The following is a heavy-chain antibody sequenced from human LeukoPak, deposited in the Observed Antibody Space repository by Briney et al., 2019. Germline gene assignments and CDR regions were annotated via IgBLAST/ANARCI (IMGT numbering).Heavy chain of an antibody. CDR3: ARDQGVGYFDWLLNPIGY. Sequence: GGSLRLSCAASGFTFSSYAMHWVRQAPGKGLEWVAVISYDGSNKYYADSVKGRFTISRDNSKNTLYLQMNSLRAEDTAVYYCARDQGVGYFDWLLNPIGYWGQGTLVTVSS. V-gene: IGHV3-30*04. J-gene: IGHJ4*02. CDR1: GFTFSSYA. CDR2: ISYDGSNK. D-gene: IGHD3-9*01.